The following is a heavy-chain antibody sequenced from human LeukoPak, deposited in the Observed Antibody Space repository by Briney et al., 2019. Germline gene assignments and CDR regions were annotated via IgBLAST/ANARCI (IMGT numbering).Heavy chain of an antibody. CDR3: ARGGYFDILTGYYNGEFDY. J-gene: IGHJ4*02. D-gene: IGHD3-9*01. V-gene: IGHV3-11*01. Sequence: PGGSVPRPYGVSWLTCCDYHVSGMPEAPGKRLEGFLYLSRSGINIYYANSLKGRLAISRDNAKNSLYLQMNSLRAEDTAVYYCARGGYFDILTGYYNGEFDYWGQGTLVTVSS. CDR1: WLTCCDYH. CDR2: LSRSGINI.